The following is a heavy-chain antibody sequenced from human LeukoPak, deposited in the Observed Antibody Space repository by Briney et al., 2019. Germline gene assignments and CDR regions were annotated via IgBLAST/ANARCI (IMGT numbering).Heavy chain of an antibody. CDR3: TRKRAGTTYSNWFDP. CDR2: IRSKANSYAT. Sequence: GGSLRLSCAASGFTFSGSAMHWVRQASGKGLEWVGRIRSKANSYATAYAASVKGRFTISRDDSKNTAYLQMNSLKTEDTAVYYCTRKRAGTTYSNWFDPWGQGTLVTVSS. D-gene: IGHD1-7*01. CDR1: GFTFSGSA. J-gene: IGHJ5*02. V-gene: IGHV3-73*01.